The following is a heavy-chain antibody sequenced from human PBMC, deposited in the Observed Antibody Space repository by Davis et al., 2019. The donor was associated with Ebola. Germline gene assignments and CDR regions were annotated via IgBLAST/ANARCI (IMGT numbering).Heavy chain of an antibody. CDR1: GFTFSGSA. V-gene: IGHV4-34*01. D-gene: IGHD5-18*01. J-gene: IGHJ6*02. Sequence: ESLKISCAASGFTFSGSAMHWIRQPPGKGLEWIGEINHSGSTNYNPSLKSRVTISVDTSKNQFSLKLSSVTAADTAVYYCARDVGPKYSYGYKVVIGMDVWGQGTTVTVSS. CDR2: INHSGST. CDR3: ARDVGPKYSYGYKVVIGMDV.